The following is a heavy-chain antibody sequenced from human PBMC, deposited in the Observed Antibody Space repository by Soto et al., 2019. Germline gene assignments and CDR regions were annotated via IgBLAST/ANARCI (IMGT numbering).Heavy chain of an antibody. J-gene: IGHJ5*02. Sequence: GGSLRLSCVASGFTFSNYNMNWVRQAPGKGLEWVSHISGSSIYIHYADSVRGRFTISRDNAKNPVYLQMDSLRVEDTAVYYCAREGALKPFSSWGQGALVTVSS. V-gene: IGHV3-21*01. CDR1: GFTFSNYN. CDR3: AREGALKPFSS. CDR2: ISGSSIYI.